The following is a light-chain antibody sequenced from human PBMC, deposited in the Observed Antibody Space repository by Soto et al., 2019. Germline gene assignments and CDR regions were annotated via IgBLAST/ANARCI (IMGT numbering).Light chain of an antibody. Sequence: QSVLTQPPSASGTPGQRVTISCSGSSSNVGVIFVYWHQQIPGTAPKLLIYRNNQRPSGVPDRFSGSKSGTSASLAISGLRTEDEADYHCVVWDDSLRGWVFGGGTKLTVL. CDR3: VVWDDSLRGWV. CDR2: RNN. V-gene: IGLV1-47*01. CDR1: SSNVGVIF. J-gene: IGLJ3*02.